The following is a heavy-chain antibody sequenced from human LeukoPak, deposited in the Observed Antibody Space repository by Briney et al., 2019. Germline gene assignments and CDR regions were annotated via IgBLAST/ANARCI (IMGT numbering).Heavy chain of an antibody. D-gene: IGHD4-23*01. CDR3: ARGVDGGPRDY. J-gene: IGHJ4*02. V-gene: IGHV1-2*06. CDR1: GYTFTSYY. CDR2: INPNSGGT. Sequence: ASVKVSCKASGYTFTSYYMHWVRQAPGQGLEWMGRINPNSGGTNYAQKFQGRVTMTRDTSISTAYMELSRLRSNDPAVSYFARGVDGGPRDYWGQGTLVPVSS.